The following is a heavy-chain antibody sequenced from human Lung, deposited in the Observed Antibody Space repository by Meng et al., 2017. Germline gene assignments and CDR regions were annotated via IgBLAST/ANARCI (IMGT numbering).Heavy chain of an antibody. V-gene: IGHV3-74*01. Sequence: EGQLVESGGVLVPPGGSLRLSCAASGFTFTDHWMHWVRQGPGKGLVWVSRINRDGTKPTYADSVKGRFTISRDNAKNTLYLQMNNLRAEDTAFYYCTNDRLNHWGQGALVTVSS. J-gene: IGHJ1*01. CDR2: INRDGTKP. D-gene: IGHD1-1*01. CDR3: TNDRLNH. CDR1: GFTFTDHW.